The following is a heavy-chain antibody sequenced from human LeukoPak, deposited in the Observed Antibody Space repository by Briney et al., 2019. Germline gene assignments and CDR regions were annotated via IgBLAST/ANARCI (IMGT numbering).Heavy chain of an antibody. CDR1: GDSISSYY. CDR3: ARDPTYGSGSYFDY. Sequence: SETLSLTCTVSGDSISSYYWSWIRQPAGKGLEWIGRIYTSGSTNYNPSLKSRVTMSVDTPKNQFSLKLSSVTAADTAVYYCARDPTYGSGSYFDYWGQGTLVTVSS. J-gene: IGHJ4*02. V-gene: IGHV4-4*07. D-gene: IGHD3-10*01. CDR2: IYTSGST.